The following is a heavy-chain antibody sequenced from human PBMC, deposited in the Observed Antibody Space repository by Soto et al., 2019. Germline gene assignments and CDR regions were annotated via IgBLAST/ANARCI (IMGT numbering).Heavy chain of an antibody. V-gene: IGHV1-18*01. CDR1: GYTFSRSG. J-gene: IGHJ6*02. CDR2: ISTYNGDT. CDR3: LRSGLVPYYYYGPDV. D-gene: IGHD1-26*01. Sequence: VQLVQSGAEVKKPGASVKVSCKASGYTFSRSGISWVRQAPGQGLEWMGWISTYNGDTNYAQKVQGRVTMTTDTSTRTFLMELLSLRLADTAAYYCLRSGLVPYYYYGPDVWGQGTTVTVSS.